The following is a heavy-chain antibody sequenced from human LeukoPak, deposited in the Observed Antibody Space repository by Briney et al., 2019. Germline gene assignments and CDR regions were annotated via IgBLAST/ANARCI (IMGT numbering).Heavy chain of an antibody. Sequence: SVKVSCKASGGTFSSYAISWVRQAPGQGLEWMGGIIPIFGTANYAQKFQGRVTITADESTSTAYMELSNLKSWDTAVYYCARAPYGDYGGDYYYYYMDVWGKGTTVTIPS. CDR3: ARAPYGDYGGDYYYYYMDV. J-gene: IGHJ6*03. V-gene: IGHV1-69*13. CDR1: GGTFSSYA. D-gene: IGHD4-17*01. CDR2: IIPIFGTA.